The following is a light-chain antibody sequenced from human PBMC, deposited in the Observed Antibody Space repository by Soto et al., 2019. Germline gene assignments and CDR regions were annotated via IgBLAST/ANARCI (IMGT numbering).Light chain of an antibody. J-gene: IGKJ4*01. CDR1: QGIRND. CDR3: LQDYNYLRRT. V-gene: IGKV1-6*01. Sequence: AIQMTQSPSSLSASVGDRVTITCRASQGIRNDLGWYQQKPGKAPKLLIYAASSLQSGVPSRFSGSGSGTDFTLTISSLQPEDFATYYCLQDYNYLRRTFGGGTKVEIK. CDR2: AAS.